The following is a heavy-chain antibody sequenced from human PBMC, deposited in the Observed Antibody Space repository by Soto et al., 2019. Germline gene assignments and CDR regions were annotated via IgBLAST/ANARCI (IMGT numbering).Heavy chain of an antibody. CDR1: GFTFSSYA. D-gene: IGHD2-2*01. CDR3: ARAPSRYCSSTSCYRGYYYYYGMDV. CDR2: ISYDGSNK. V-gene: IGHV3-30-3*01. Sequence: VGSLRLSCAASGFTFSSYAMHWVRQAPGKGLEWVAVISYDGSNKYYADSVKGRFTISRDNSKNTLYLQMNSLRAEDTAVYYCARAPSRYCSSTSCYRGYYYYYGMDVWGQGTTVTVSS. J-gene: IGHJ6*02.